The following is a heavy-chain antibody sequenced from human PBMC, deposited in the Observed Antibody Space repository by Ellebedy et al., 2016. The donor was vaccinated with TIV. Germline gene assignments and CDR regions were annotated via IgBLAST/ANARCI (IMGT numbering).Heavy chain of an antibody. CDR3: ARGSQESNSGMDV. CDR1: GFTFSSYW. CDR2: IKGDGSIT. D-gene: IGHD4-11*01. V-gene: IGHV3-74*01. Sequence: GESLKISCAASGFTFSSYWMHWVRRAPGKGLVWVSRIKGDGSITDYADSVKGRFTISRDNAKNTLYLQMNSLRAEDTAVYYCARGSQESNSGMDVWGQGTTVTVSS. J-gene: IGHJ6*02.